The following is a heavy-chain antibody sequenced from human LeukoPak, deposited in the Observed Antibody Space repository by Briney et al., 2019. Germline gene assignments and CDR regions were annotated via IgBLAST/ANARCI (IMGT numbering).Heavy chain of an antibody. CDR2: IYYSGST. Sequence: SETLSLTCNVSGGTIRSYYWTWIRQPPGKGLEWIGYIYYSGSTNYNPSLKSRVTISVDTSKNQFSLKLSSVTAADTAVYYCARLGYYYDSSGYWFDPWGQGTLVTVSS. J-gene: IGHJ5*02. CDR3: ARLGYYYDSSGYWFDP. D-gene: IGHD3-22*01. CDR1: GGTIRSYY. V-gene: IGHV4-59*01.